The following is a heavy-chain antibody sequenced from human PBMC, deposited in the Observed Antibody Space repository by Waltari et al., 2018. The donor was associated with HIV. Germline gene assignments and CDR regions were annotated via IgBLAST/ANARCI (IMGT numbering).Heavy chain of an antibody. J-gene: IGHJ4*02. CDR1: GFTFGAYL. D-gene: IGHD4-17*01. V-gene: IGHV3-49*04. CDR3: ARTTTTFFDY. CDR2: IRSKADNGGTA. Sequence: DVHLVESGGGLVQPGQSLTLSCTTSGFTFGAYLMTWVRQAPGKGLEWVGFIRSKADNGGTAEYAASVKGRFSISRDDSNSIVYLHMNNLKTEDTAVYYCARTTTTFFDYWGQGTLITVSS.